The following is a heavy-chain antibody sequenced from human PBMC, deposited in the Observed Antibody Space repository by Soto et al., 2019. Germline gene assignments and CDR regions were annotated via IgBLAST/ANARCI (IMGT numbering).Heavy chain of an antibody. CDR1: GGSISSYY. V-gene: IGHV4-59*01. CDR3: ARGKDSSGYYFSWFDP. Sequence: SETLSLTCTVSGGSISSYYWSWIRQHPGKGLEWIGYIYYSGSTNYNPSLKSRVTISVDTSKNQFSLKLSSVTAADTAVYYCARGKDSSGYYFSWFDPWGQGTLVTVSS. J-gene: IGHJ5*02. CDR2: IYYSGST. D-gene: IGHD3-22*01.